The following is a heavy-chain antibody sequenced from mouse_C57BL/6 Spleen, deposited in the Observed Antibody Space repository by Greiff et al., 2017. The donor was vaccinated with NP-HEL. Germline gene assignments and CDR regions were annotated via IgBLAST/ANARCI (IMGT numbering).Heavy chain of an antibody. CDR1: GYTFTDHT. CDR3: ARWGVRRELAY. CDR2: IYPRDGST. V-gene: IGHV1-78*01. Sequence: VQLQQSDAELVKPGASVKISCKVSGYTFTDHTIHWMKQRPEQGLEWIGYIYPRDGSTKYNEKFKGKATLTADKSASTAYMQLNRLTSEDSAVYCCARWGVRRELAYWGQGTLVTVSA. J-gene: IGHJ3*01. D-gene: IGHD2-14*01.